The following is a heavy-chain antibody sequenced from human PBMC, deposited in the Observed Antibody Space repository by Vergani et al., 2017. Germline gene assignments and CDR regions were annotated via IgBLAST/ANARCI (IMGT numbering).Heavy chain of an antibody. CDR2: ISSSGSTI. Sequence: EVQLVESGGGLVQPGGSLRLSCAASGFTFSSYEMNWVRQAPGKGLEWVSYISSSGSTIYYADSVKGRFTISRDNAKNSLYLQMNSLRAEDTAVYYCAGDRSAVIKRYYYYYMDVWGKGTTVTVSS. V-gene: IGHV3-48*03. D-gene: IGHD2-21*01. CDR1: GFTFSSYE. J-gene: IGHJ6*03. CDR3: AGDRSAVIKRYYYYYMDV.